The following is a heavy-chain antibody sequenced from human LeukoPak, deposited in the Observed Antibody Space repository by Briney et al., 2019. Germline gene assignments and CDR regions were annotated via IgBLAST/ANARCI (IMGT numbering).Heavy chain of an antibody. CDR2: IYYSGST. J-gene: IGHJ4*02. V-gene: IGHV4-59*08. CDR1: GGSISSYY. Sequence: SETLSLTCTVSGGSISSYYWSWIRQLPGKGLEWIGYIYYSGSTNYNPSLKSRVTISVDTSKNQFSLKLSSVTAADTAVYYCARHLSCSGGSCYSRSDYWGQGTLVTVSS. CDR3: ARHLSCSGGSCYSRSDY. D-gene: IGHD2-15*01.